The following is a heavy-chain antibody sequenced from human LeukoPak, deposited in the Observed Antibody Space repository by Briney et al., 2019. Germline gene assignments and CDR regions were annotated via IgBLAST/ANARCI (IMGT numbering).Heavy chain of an antibody. V-gene: IGHV3-21*01. CDR3: ARDQGAYFSSTSCPIDY. J-gene: IGHJ4*02. CDR1: GFTFSSYS. Sequence: GGSLRLSCAASGFTFSSYSMNWVRQAPGKGLERVSSISSSSSYIYYADSVKGRFTISRDNAKNSLYLQMNSLRAEDTAVYYCARDQGAYFSSTSCPIDYWGQGTLVTVSS. CDR2: ISSSSSYI. D-gene: IGHD2-2*01.